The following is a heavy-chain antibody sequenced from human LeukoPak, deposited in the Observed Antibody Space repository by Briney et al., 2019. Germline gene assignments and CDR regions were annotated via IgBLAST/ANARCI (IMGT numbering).Heavy chain of an antibody. CDR3: ARALDAYGYMRFAY. CDR2: INGGGGTT. CDR1: GFTFVSYA. J-gene: IGHJ4*02. D-gene: IGHD5-18*01. Sequence: GGSLRLSCAASGFTFVSYAMTWVRQAPGKGLEWVSAINGGGGTTYYADSVKGRFTISRDKSTNTLFLQMSSLRAEDSAIYFCARALDAYGYMRFAYWGQGTLVTVSS. V-gene: IGHV3-23*01.